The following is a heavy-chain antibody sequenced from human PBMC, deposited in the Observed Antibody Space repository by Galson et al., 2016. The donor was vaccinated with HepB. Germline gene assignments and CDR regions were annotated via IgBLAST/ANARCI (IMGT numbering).Heavy chain of an antibody. CDR3: ARERIAAGIGSHYSEY. J-gene: IGHJ4*02. V-gene: IGHV4-59*01. Sequence: SETLSLTCTVSGVSISSYYWSWIRQPPGKGLEWIGYIYSSGSTKYNPSLKSRVTISVDTSKNQFSLKLSSVTAADTAVYYCARERIAAGIGSHYSEYWGQGTLVTVSS. CDR1: GVSISSYY. D-gene: IGHD6-13*01. CDR2: IYSSGST.